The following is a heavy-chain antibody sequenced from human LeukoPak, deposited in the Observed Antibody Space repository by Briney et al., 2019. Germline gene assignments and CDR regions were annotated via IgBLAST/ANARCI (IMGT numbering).Heavy chain of an antibody. D-gene: IGHD1-1*01. V-gene: IGHV4-34*01. CDR3: ARGPTISETGYFDF. Sequence: SETLSLTCAVYGGSFSRYYWSWIRQSPGKGLEWIAEIDHRGDTNYNPSVKSRVTISVDTSKNQFSLKVRSLSAPDTAVYYCARGPTISETGYFDFWGQGTLVTVSS. CDR2: IDHRGDT. CDR1: GGSFSRYY. J-gene: IGHJ4*03.